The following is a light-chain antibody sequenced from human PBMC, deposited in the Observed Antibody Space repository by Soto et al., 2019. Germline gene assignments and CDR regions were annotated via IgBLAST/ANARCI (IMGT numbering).Light chain of an antibody. V-gene: IGLV2-14*03. CDR3: SSYTSSSVV. Sequence: QSVLTQPASVSGSPGQSITISCTGTSSDVGGYNYVSWYQHHPGKAPKLMIYDVSNRPSGVSNRFSGSKSGNTASLTISGLQAEDEADYYCSSYTSSSVVFGGGTKVTVL. J-gene: IGLJ2*01. CDR2: DVS. CDR1: SSDVGGYNY.